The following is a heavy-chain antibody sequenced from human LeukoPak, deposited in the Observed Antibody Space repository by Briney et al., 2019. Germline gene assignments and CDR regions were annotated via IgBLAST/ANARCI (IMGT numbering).Heavy chain of an antibody. CDR3: ARRDYYYYYMDV. V-gene: IGHV4-38-2*02. Sequence: PSETLSLTCTVSGYVISSGYYWGWIRQPPGKGLEWIRSIYHSGSTYYNPSLKSRVTISVDTSKNQFSLKLSSVTAADTAVYYCARRDYYYYYMDVWGKGTTVTVSS. CDR2: IYHSGST. CDR1: GYVISSGYY. J-gene: IGHJ6*03.